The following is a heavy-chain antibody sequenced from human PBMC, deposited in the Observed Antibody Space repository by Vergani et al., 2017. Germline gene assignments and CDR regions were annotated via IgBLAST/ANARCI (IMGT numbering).Heavy chain of an antibody. V-gene: IGHV4-38-2*01. CDR2: VYHTGST. CDR1: GYSISRGYY. Sequence: QVQLQESGPGLVKPSETLSLNCAVTGYSISRGYYWGWIRQPPGKGLDWIGIVYHTGSTYYNPSLKSRVTISVDTSKNQFSLRLSSVTAADTAVYYCARQRGYYDSSGYYFNWFDPWGQGTLVTVSS. J-gene: IGHJ5*02. CDR3: ARQRGYYDSSGYYFNWFDP. D-gene: IGHD3-22*01.